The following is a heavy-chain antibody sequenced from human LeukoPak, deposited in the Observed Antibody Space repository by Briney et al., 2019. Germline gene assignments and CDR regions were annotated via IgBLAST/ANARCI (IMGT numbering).Heavy chain of an antibody. J-gene: IGHJ4*02. Sequence: GGSLRLSCTASGFTFTSYAMSWVRQAPGKGLEWVSSIDGSGGNTYYADSVKGRFTISRDNSKDTVFLQMNSLGADDTAVYYCAKPYDTTGNYWAPFDYWGQGTLVTVSS. D-gene: IGHD3-22*01. CDR3: AKPYDTTGNYWAPFDY. CDR1: GFTFTSYA. CDR2: IDGSGGNT. V-gene: IGHV3-23*01.